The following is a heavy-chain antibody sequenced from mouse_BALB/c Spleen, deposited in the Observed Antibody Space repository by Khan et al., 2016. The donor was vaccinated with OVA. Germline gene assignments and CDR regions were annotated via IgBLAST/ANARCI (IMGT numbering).Heavy chain of an antibody. CDR3: ATSYFSGYYFDY. D-gene: IGHD1-1*01. CDR2: ISGDSNTI. V-gene: IGHV5-17*02. CDR1: GFTFNSYG. J-gene: IGHJ2*01. Sequence: EVELVESGGGLVQPGGSRKLSCAASGFTFNSYGMHWVRQAPEKGLEWVAYISGDSNTIYYADTVKGRFTNSRDNPKNTLFLQMTSLMSEDTAMYYCATSYFSGYYFDYWGPGTTLTVS.